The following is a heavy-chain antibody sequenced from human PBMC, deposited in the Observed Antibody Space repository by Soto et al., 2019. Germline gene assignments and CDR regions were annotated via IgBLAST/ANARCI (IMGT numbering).Heavy chain of an antibody. Sequence: GGSLRLSCAASGFTFSSYAMSWVRQAPGKGLEWVSAISGSGGSTYYADSVKGRFTISRDNSKNTLYLQMNSLGAEDTAVYYCAKDLLQTTVTIVDFDYWGQGTLVTVSS. J-gene: IGHJ4*02. CDR2: ISGSGGST. CDR1: GFTFSSYA. D-gene: IGHD4-17*01. V-gene: IGHV3-23*01. CDR3: AKDLLQTTVTIVDFDY.